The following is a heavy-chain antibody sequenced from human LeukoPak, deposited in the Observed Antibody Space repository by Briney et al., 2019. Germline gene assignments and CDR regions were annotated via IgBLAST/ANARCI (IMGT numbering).Heavy chain of an antibody. CDR2: INPNSGGT. CDR1: GYPFTDYY. V-gene: IGHV1-2*02. CDR3: ARDFRDYFFYY. J-gene: IGHJ4*02. Sequence: PGASVKFSCKAAGYPFTDYYIHWLRQAPGHGLEWMGWINPNSGGTNYAQKFRGRVTMTRDTSISTAYMELSRLTSDDTAVYYCARDFRDYFFYYWGQGTLVTVSS.